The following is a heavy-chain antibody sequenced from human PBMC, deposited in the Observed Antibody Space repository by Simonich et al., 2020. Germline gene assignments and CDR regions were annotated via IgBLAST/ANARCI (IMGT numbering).Heavy chain of an antibody. CDR3: ARATRIAAAGYFDY. J-gene: IGHJ4*02. D-gene: IGHD6-13*01. Sequence: QVQLQESGPGLVKPSETLSLTCAVSGYSISSGYYWGWIRQPPGKGLEWIGSIYHSGSTYYIPSLKSRVTISVDTSKNQFSLKLSSVTAADTAVYYCARATRIAAAGYFDYWGQGTLVTVSS. CDR1: GYSISSGYY. V-gene: IGHV4-38-2*01. CDR2: IYHSGST.